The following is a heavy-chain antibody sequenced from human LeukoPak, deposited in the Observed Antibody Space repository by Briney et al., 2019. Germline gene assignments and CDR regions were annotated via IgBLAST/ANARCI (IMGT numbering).Heavy chain of an antibody. CDR1: GFTFDTFA. D-gene: IGHD6-19*01. J-gene: IGHJ4*02. CDR2: IGNTET. Sequence: GESLRLSCVASGFTFDTFAMSWVRLAPGKGLEWVSGIGNTETYYADSVKGRFTISRDNSKNTLYLQMNSLGAEDTAIYYCVGDPPNSGWAFAYWGQGILVTVSS. CDR3: VGDPPNSGWAFAY. V-gene: IGHV3-23*01.